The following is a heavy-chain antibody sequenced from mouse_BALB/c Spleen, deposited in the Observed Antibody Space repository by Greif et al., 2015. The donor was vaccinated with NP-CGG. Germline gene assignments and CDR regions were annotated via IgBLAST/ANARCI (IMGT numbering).Heavy chain of an antibody. D-gene: IGHD2-10*02. CDR3: ARAPWYGNYVGFAY. CDR2: IYPGGGYT. J-gene: IGHJ3*01. CDR1: GYTFTNYW. Sequence: QVQLKDSGAKLVRPGTSVKMSCKAAGYTFTNYWIGWVKQRPGHGLEWIGDIYPGGGYTNYNEKFKGKATLTADTSSSTAYMQLSSLTSEDPAIYYCARAPWYGNYVGFAYWGQGTLVTVSA. V-gene: IGHV1-63*02.